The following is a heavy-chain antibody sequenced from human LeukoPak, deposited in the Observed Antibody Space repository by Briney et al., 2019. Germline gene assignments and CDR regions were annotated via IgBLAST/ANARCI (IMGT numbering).Heavy chain of an antibody. Sequence: GGSLRLSRAASGLTVSNNYMSWVRQAPGKGLEYISVIYSGGGTFYSGSVRGRFTISRDDSKNTLYLQMNSLRADDTAVYYCAKDSKGPAFWGQGTLVIVSS. D-gene: IGHD2-15*01. V-gene: IGHV3-53*01. CDR3: AKDSKGPAF. J-gene: IGHJ4*02. CDR2: IYSGGGT. CDR1: GLTVSNNY.